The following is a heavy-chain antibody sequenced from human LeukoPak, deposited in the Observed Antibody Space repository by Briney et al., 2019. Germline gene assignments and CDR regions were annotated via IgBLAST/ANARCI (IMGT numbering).Heavy chain of an antibody. V-gene: IGHV4-4*02. J-gene: IGHJ4*02. CDR3: ARVNTVTTPGHYFDY. D-gene: IGHD4-17*01. CDR1: GGSISSSNW. Sequence: ASETLSLTCAVSGGSISSSNWWSWVRQPPGQGLEWIGEINHSGSTNYNPSLKSRVTISVDTSKNQFSLKLSSVTAADTAVYYCARVNTVTTPGHYFDYWGQGTLVTVSS. CDR2: INHSGST.